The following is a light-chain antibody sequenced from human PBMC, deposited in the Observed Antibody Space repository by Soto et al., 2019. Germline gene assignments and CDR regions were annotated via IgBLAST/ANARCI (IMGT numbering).Light chain of an antibody. CDR2: DVS. V-gene: IGLV2-14*01. J-gene: IGLJ1*01. Sequence: QSVLTQPASVSGSPGQSIAISFTGTSSDVGAYNYVSWYLQYPGKAPKLVIFDVSFRPSGVSNRFSGSKSGNTASLTISGLQAEDEADYYCKSFTTSDTYVFGTGTKVTVL. CDR3: KSFTTSDTYV. CDR1: SSDVGAYNY.